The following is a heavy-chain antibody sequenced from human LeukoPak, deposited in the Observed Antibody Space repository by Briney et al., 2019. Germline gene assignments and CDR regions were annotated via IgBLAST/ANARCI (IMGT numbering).Heavy chain of an antibody. CDR1: GGSISSGDYY. D-gene: IGHD3-22*01. CDR3: AREPYDSSGYVSWFDP. Sequence: SETLSLTCTVSGGSISSGDYYWSWIRQPPGKGLVWIGYIYYSGSTYYNPSLKSRVTISVDTSKNQFSLKLSSVTAADTAVYYCAREPYDSSGYVSWFDPWGQGTLVTVSS. V-gene: IGHV4-30-4*08. J-gene: IGHJ5*02. CDR2: IYYSGST.